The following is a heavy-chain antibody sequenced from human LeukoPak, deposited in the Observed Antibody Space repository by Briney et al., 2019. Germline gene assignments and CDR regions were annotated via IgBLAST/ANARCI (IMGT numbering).Heavy chain of an antibody. V-gene: IGHV3-43*02. CDR1: GFTFDDYA. CDR3: AKGGSWHYYFDY. CDR2: ISGDGGST. Sequence: PGGSLILSCAASGFTFDDYAMHWVRQAPGKGLEWVSLISGDGGSTYYADSVKGRFTISRDNSKNSLYLQMNGLRTEDTALYYCAKGGSWHYYFDYWGQGTLVTVSS. D-gene: IGHD6-13*01. J-gene: IGHJ4*02.